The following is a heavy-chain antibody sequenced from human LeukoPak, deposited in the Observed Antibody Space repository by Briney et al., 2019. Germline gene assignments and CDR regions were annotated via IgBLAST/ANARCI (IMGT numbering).Heavy chain of an antibody. J-gene: IGHJ4*02. CDR3: VKMSGPERRHFLDY. CDR1: GISFSDYA. V-gene: IGHV3-23*01. D-gene: IGHD1-26*01. Sequence: GGSLRLSCEVSGISFSDYAFAWVRQAPGERLAWVSTINGAGTDKFYAASVKGRFTLSRDNSKKTLSLQMSSLRADDTAIYYCVKMSGPERRHFLDYWGQGTLVVVSS. CDR2: INGAGTDK.